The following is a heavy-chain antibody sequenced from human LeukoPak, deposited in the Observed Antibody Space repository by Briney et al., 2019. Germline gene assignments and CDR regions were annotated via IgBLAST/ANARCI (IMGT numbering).Heavy chain of an antibody. CDR2: IYTSGST. CDR1: GGSISSDNYY. Sequence: SETLSLTCTVSGGSISSDNYYWSWIRQPAGKGLEWIGRIYTSGSTNYNPSLKSRVTISVDTSKNQFSLKLTSVTAADTAVYYCARDYGLGSYYPPRNWFDPWGQGTLVTVSS. V-gene: IGHV4-61*02. D-gene: IGHD3-10*01. CDR3: ARDYGLGSYYPPRNWFDP. J-gene: IGHJ5*02.